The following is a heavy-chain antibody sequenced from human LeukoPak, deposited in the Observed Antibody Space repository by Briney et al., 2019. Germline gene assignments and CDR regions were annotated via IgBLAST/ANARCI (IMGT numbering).Heavy chain of an antibody. CDR3: ARAGIKPRGDFDY. D-gene: IGHD3-10*01. V-gene: IGHV3-7*01. CDR2: IKQDGSEK. CDR1: GFTFSSYW. Sequence: PGGSLRLSCAASGFTFSSYWMSWVRQAPGKGLEWVANIKQDGSEKYYVDSVKGRFTISRDNAKNSLYLQMNSLRAEDTAVYYCARAGIKPRGDFDYWGQGTLVTVSS. J-gene: IGHJ4*02.